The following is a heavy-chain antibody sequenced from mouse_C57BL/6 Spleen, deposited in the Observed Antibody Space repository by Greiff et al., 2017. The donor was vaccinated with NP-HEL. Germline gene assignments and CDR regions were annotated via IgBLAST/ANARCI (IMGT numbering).Heavy chain of an antibody. V-gene: IGHV1-50*01. J-gene: IGHJ2*01. CDR3: ARHFITTVVPYFDY. D-gene: IGHD1-1*01. Sequence: QVQLQQPGAELVKPGASVKLSCKASGYTFTSYWMQWVKQRPGQGLEWIGEIDPSDSYTNYNQKFKGKATLTVDTSSSTAYMQLSSLTSEDSAVYYCARHFITTVVPYFDYWGQGTTLTVSS. CDR1: GYTFTSYW. CDR2: IDPSDSYT.